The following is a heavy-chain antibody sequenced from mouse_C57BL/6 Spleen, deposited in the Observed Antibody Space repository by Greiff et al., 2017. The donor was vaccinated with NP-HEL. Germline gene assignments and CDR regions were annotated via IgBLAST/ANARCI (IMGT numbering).Heavy chain of an antibody. D-gene: IGHD3-3*01. CDR3: ARRGDGAY. CDR2: ISSGGSYT. J-gene: IGHJ3*01. V-gene: IGHV5-6*02. Sequence: DVMLVESGGDLLKLGGSLKLSCAAFGFPFSSFAMSWVRQTPDKRLGWVATISSGGSYTYYPDSVKGRFTISRDNAKNTLYLQMSSLKSEDTAMYYCARRGDGAYWGQGTLVTVSA. CDR1: GFPFSSFA.